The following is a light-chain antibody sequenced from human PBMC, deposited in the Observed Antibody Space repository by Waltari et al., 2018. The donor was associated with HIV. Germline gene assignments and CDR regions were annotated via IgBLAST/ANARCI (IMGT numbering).Light chain of an antibody. V-gene: IGLV2-14*01. J-gene: IGLJ2*01. CDR3: SSYSSSITLYVV. Sequence: QSALTQPASVSGSPGQSITISCTGTSSDVGGYNYVSWYQHHPGKAPKLMISEVSNRPSGVSTRFSGSQSGNTASLTISGLQAEDEADYYCSSYSSSITLYVVFGGGTKLTVL. CDR2: EVS. CDR1: SSDVGGYNY.